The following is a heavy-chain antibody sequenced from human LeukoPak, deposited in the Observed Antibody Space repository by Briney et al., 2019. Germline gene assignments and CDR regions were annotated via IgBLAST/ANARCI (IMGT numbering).Heavy chain of an antibody. V-gene: IGHV3-11*01. D-gene: IGHD3-22*01. CDR2: IRNDGSTI. CDR1: GFSFGDYD. Sequence: KPGGPLRLSCSASGFSFGDYDMNWIRQAPGKGLEWVAYIRNDGSTIYDADSVRGRFTISRDNAEKSLYLQMNSLRAEDTAVYYCAREGRGYYGDFDFWGQGTLVTVSS. CDR3: AREGRGYYGDFDF. J-gene: IGHJ4*02.